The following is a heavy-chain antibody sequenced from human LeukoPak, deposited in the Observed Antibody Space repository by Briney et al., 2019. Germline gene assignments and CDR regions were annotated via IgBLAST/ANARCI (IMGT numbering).Heavy chain of an antibody. CDR1: GFTFSNAW. D-gene: IGHD1-1*01. V-gene: IGHV3-15*01. J-gene: IGHJ4*02. CDR3: TLQDWNLSQFDY. Sequence: PGGSLRLSCAASGFTFSNAWMSWVRQAPGKGLEWVGRIKSKTDGGTTDYAAPVKGRFTISRDDSKNTLYLQMNSLKTEDTAVYYCTLQDWNLSQFDYWGQGTLVTVSS. CDR2: IKSKTDGGTT.